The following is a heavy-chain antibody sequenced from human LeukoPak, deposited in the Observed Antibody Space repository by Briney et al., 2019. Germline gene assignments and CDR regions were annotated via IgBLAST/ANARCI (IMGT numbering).Heavy chain of an antibody. J-gene: IGHJ4*02. V-gene: IGHV3-23*01. D-gene: IGHD6-19*01. Sequence: GGSLGLSCAASGFTFNNYAMSWVRQAPGKGLEWVSAISGSGASTYHADSVKGRFTISRDNSKNTLYLQMNSLRAEDTAVYYCAKHTSSGWYEDYWGQGTLVTVSS. CDR3: AKHTSSGWYEDY. CDR2: ISGSGAST. CDR1: GFTFNNYA.